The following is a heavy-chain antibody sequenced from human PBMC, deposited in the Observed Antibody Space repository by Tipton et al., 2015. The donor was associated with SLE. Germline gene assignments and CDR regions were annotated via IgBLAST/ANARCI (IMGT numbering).Heavy chain of an antibody. CDR3: ARESKWESFHFFDS. J-gene: IGHJ4*02. CDR1: GFTFSSYG. V-gene: IGHV3-33*01. CDR2: IWYDGSNK. D-gene: IGHD1-26*01. Sequence: RSLRLSCAASGFTFSSYGMHWVRQAPGKGLEWVAVIWYDGSNKYYADSVKGRFTISRDNSKNTLYLQMNSLRAEDTAVYYCARESKWESFHFFDSWGQGTLVTVSS.